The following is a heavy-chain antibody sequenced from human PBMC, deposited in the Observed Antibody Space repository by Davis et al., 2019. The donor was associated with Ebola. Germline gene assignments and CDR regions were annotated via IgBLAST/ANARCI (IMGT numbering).Heavy chain of an antibody. J-gene: IGHJ6*01. CDR3: TLLQEHL. CDR2: IIPLLDIT. CDR1: GYTFTGYY. Sequence: AASVKVSCKASGYTFTGYYMHWVRQAPGQGLEWMGRIIPLLDITNYAQKFQGRVTITADKSTNTAYMQLNSLHQGPIGLPPGTLLQEHLWG. V-gene: IGHV1-69*02.